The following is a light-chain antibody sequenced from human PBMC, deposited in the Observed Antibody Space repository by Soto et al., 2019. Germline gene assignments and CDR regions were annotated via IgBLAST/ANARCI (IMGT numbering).Light chain of an antibody. CDR1: QSVRSNY. J-gene: IGKJ2*01. V-gene: IGKV3-20*01. CDR2: GAS. Sequence: EIVLTQSPGTLSLSPGERATLSCRASQSVRSNYLAWYQQKPGQAPRLLIYGASSRATGIPDRFSRTGSGTDFTLTISRLEPEDFAVYYCQQYGGSPYTFGQGTKLEIK. CDR3: QQYGGSPYT.